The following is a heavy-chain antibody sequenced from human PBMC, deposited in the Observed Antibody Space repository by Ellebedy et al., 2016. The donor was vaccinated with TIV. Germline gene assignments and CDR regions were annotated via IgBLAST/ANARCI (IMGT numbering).Heavy chain of an antibody. Sequence: AASVKVSCKASGYTFTGYYMHWVRQAPGQGLEWMGWINPNSGGTNDAQKFQGRVTMTKDTSISTAYMELSRLRSDDTAVYYCASLPHYGDSGPWGQGTLVTVSS. J-gene: IGHJ5*02. CDR3: ASLPHYGDSGP. V-gene: IGHV1-2*02. CDR1: GYTFTGYY. D-gene: IGHD4-17*01. CDR2: INPNSGGT.